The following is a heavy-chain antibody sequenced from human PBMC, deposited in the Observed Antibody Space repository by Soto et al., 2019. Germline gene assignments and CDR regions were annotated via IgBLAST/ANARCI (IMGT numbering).Heavy chain of an antibody. CDR2: IIHSGGTT. CDR1: GYTFSNYG. CDR3: AKVREVYWEKDANDH. V-gene: IGHV3-23*01. D-gene: IGHD1-26*01. Sequence: VHLLESGGGLVQPGGSLRLSCVASGYTFSNYGVAWVRQPPGKGLEWVSTIIHSGGTTYYADSVEGRFTISRDDSKNTVYLQMNNLGAEDTALYYCAKVREVYWEKDANDHWGQGTLVTVAS. J-gene: IGHJ4*02.